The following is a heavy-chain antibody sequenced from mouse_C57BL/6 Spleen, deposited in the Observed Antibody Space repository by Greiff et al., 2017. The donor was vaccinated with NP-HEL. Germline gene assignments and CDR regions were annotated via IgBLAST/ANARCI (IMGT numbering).Heavy chain of an antibody. CDR1: GYSITSGYD. D-gene: IGHD4-1*01. V-gene: IGHV3-1*01. Sequence: EVQLQESGPGMVKPSQSLSLTCTVTGYSITSGYDWHWIRHFPGNKLEWMGYISYSGSTNYNPSLKSRISITHDTSKNHFFLKLNSVTTEDTATYYCARGQTGRFAYWGQGTLVTVSA. CDR3: ARGQTGRFAY. CDR2: ISYSGST. J-gene: IGHJ3*01.